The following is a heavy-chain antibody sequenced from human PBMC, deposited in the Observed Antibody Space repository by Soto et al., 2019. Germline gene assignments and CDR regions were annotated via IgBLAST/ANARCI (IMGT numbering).Heavy chain of an antibody. CDR3: ARRHGDYAIFDY. D-gene: IGHD4-17*01. Sequence: PXXTLSLPCIVSGGSISRSNDDWGFIRQPPGKGLEWIVTIYYSGGTYYNPSLKSRVTISVDTSKTQFSLKLSSVTAAYTAVYYCARRHGDYAIFDYWGQGTLVTVSS. CDR2: IYYSGGT. CDR1: GGSISRSNDD. V-gene: IGHV4-39*01. J-gene: IGHJ4*02.